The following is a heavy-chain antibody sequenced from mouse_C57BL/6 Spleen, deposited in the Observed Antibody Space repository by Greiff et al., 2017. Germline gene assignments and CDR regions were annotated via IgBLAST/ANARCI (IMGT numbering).Heavy chain of an antibody. J-gene: IGHJ3*01. V-gene: IGHV1-55*01. CDR3: ARYRTAQATSGFAY. CDR2: IYPGSGST. Sequence: QVQLQQSGAELVKPGASVKMSCKASGYTFTSYWITWVKQRPGQGLEWIGDIYPGSGSTNYNEKFKSKATLTVDTSSSTAYMQLSSLTSEDSAVYYCARYRTAQATSGFAYWGQGTLVTVSA. CDR1: GYTFTSYW. D-gene: IGHD3-2*02.